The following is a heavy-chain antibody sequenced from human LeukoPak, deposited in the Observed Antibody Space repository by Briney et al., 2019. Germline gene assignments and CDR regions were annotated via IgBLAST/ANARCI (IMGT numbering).Heavy chain of an antibody. Sequence: PGGSLRLSCAASGFTFGSYWMSWVRQAQGKGLEWVATIRFDGRDKFHVDSVKGRFSIFRDNAKNTLYLQMNSLIADDTAVYYCARACTGASCPYYFDFWGQGTLVTVSS. CDR3: ARACTGASCPYYFDF. J-gene: IGHJ4*02. D-gene: IGHD2-15*01. V-gene: IGHV3-7*01. CDR1: GFTFGSYW. CDR2: IRFDGRDK.